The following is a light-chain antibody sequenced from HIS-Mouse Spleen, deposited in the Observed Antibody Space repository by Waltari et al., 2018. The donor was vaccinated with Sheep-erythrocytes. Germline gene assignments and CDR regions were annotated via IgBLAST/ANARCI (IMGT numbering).Light chain of an antibody. CDR1: ALPKKY. Sequence: SYELTQPPSVSVSPGQTARITCSGDALPKKYAYWYQQKSGQAPVLVIYEDSKRPPGIPERFSGSTSGTMATLTISGAQVEDEADYYCYSTDSSDNHWVFGGGTKLTVL. CDR2: EDS. CDR3: YSTDSSDNHWV. J-gene: IGLJ3*02. V-gene: IGLV3-10*01.